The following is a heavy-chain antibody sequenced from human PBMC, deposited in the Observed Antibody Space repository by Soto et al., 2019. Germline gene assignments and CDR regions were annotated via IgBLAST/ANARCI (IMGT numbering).Heavy chain of an antibody. CDR2: IWYGGSEK. CDR1: GFVFSTYG. CDR3: ARDSPASSGWYAYFDY. J-gene: IGHJ4*02. Sequence: QVHLVESGGGVVQPGRSLRLSCAASGFVFSTYGMPWVRQAPGKGLEWVAVIWYGGSEKYYADSVKGRFTISRDNSKSTLYLEVNSVRDEDTAVCYCARDSPASSGWYAYFDYWGQGTVVTVSS. V-gene: IGHV3-33*01. D-gene: IGHD6-19*01.